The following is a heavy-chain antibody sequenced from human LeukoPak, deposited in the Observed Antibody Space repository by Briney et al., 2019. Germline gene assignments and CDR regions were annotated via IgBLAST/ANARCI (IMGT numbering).Heavy chain of an antibody. CDR2: INPNSGGT. CDR3: ASRVYCSSTSCPPFDP. D-gene: IGHD2-2*01. V-gene: IGHV1-2*02. J-gene: IGHJ5*02. CDR1: GYTFTGYY. Sequence: ASVKVSCKASGYTFTGYYMHWVRQAPGQGLEWMGWINPNSGGTNYAQKFQGRVTMTRDTSISTAYMELSRLRSDDTAVYYCASRVYCSSTSCPPFDPWGQGTLVTVSS.